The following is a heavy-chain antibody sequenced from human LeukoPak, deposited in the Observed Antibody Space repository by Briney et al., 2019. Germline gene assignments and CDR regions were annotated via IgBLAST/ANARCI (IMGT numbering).Heavy chain of an antibody. CDR3: ARASVGYCSGGSCYSYYYYMDV. CDR1: GFTFSSYS. V-gene: IGHV3-48*01. D-gene: IGHD2-15*01. J-gene: IGHJ6*03. Sequence: GGSLRLSCAASGFTFSSYSMNWVRQAPGKGLEWVSYISSSSSTIYYADSVKGRFTISRENAKNSLYLQMNSLRAEDTAVYYCARASVGYCSGGSCYSYYYYMDVWGKGTTVTVSS. CDR2: ISSSSSTI.